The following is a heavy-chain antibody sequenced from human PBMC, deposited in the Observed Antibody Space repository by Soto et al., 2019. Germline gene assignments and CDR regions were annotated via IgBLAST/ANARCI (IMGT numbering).Heavy chain of an antibody. D-gene: IGHD2-2*01. CDR3: ATRDRVTRGSSSLSGTEG. Sequence: GGSLRLSCVASGSTFRNAVMSWLRQAPGKGLEWVSGISGGTTYYADSVQGRFTISRDNFKNTLFLQMNSLRAEDTAVYRCATRDRVTRGSSSLSGTEGWGEGSTVT. CDR2: ISGGTT. CDR1: GSTFRNAV. J-gene: IGHJ6*01. V-gene: IGHV3-23*01.